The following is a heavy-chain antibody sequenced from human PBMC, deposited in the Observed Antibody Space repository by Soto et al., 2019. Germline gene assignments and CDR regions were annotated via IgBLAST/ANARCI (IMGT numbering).Heavy chain of an antibody. CDR3: ARDKAAAGIDY. CDR2: IYYSGST. CDR1: GGSISSYY. J-gene: IGHJ4*02. D-gene: IGHD6-13*01. Sequence: SETLSLTCTVSGGSISSYYWSWIRQPPGKGLEWIGYIYYSGSTNYNPSLKSRVTISVDTSKNQFSLKLSSVTAADTAVYYCARDKAAAGIDYWGQGTLVTSPQ. V-gene: IGHV4-59*01.